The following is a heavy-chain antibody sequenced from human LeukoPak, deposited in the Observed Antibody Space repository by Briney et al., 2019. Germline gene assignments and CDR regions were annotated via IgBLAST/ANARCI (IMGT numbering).Heavy chain of an antibody. CDR2: IYYSGST. J-gene: IGHJ6*02. D-gene: IGHD3-22*01. Sequence: PSETLSLTCTVSGGSISSGGYYWSWIRQHPGKGLEWIGYIYYSGSTYYNPSLKSRVTISVDTSKNQFSLKLTSVTAADTAVYYCARDRYDKGYYSYGMDVWGQGTTVTVSS. CDR3: ARDRYDKGYYSYGMDV. CDR1: GGSISSGGYY. V-gene: IGHV4-31*03.